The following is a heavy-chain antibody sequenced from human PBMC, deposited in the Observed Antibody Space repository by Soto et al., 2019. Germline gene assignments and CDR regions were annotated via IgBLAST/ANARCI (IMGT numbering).Heavy chain of an antibody. CDR1: GGSISSSSYY. D-gene: IGHD6-6*01. V-gene: IGHV4-39*01. CDR3: ARRQDSSSPHFDY. CDR2: IYYSGST. Sequence: SETLSLTCTVSGGSISSSSYYWGWIRQPPGKGLEWIGRIYYSGSTYYNPSLKSRVTISVDTSKNQFSLKLSSVTAADTAVYHCARRQDSSSPHFDYWGQGTLVTVSS. J-gene: IGHJ4*02.